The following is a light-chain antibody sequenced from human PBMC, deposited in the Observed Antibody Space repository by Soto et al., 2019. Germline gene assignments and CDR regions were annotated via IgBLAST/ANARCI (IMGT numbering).Light chain of an antibody. V-gene: IGLV1-47*03. Sequence: QSVLTQPPSASGTPGQRVTISCSGSSSNIGSNYVYWYQQLPGTAPKLLIYRNNQRPSGVPDRFSGSKSGTSASLDISGLWSEDEADYYCAAWDDSLSGHVVFGGGTKLTVL. CDR3: AAWDDSLSGHVV. CDR1: SSNIGSNY. CDR2: RNN. J-gene: IGLJ2*01.